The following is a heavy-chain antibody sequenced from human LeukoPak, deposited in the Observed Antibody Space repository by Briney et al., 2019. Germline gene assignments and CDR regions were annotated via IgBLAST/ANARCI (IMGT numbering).Heavy chain of an antibody. CDR2: ISWNSESI. Sequence: GGSLRLSCAASGFTFDDYAMHWVRQAPGKGLEWVSGISWNSESIAYADSVKGRFTISRDNAKNSLYLQMNSLRPEDTAFYYCTKNIGAAAVDDGFDYWGQGSLVTVSS. V-gene: IGHV3-9*01. D-gene: IGHD6-13*01. CDR1: GFTFDDYA. J-gene: IGHJ4*02. CDR3: TKNIGAAAVDDGFDY.